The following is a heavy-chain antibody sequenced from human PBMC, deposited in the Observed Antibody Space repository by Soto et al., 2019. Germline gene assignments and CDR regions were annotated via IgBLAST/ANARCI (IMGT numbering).Heavy chain of an antibody. J-gene: IGHJ4*02. V-gene: IGHV1-18*04. Sequence: VQLVQSGAEVKKPGASVKVSCKASGYSFATYGFSWVRQAPGQGLECVGWISAHNGDTHYSQKFQGRVTLTTDTPTNTGNMELRSLTSDDTAVYFCATDPIYYNDEGGYYPLGHWGQGTLVTVSS. CDR2: ISAHNGDT. CDR1: GYSFATYG. D-gene: IGHD3-22*01. CDR3: ATDPIYYNDEGGYYPLGH.